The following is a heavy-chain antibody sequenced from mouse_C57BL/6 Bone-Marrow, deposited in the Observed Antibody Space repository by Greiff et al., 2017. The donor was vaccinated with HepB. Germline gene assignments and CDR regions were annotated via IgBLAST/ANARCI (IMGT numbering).Heavy chain of an antibody. CDR3: ARDGLLRWRDYAMDY. J-gene: IGHJ4*01. D-gene: IGHD2-1*01. CDR2: ISDGGSYT. V-gene: IGHV5-4*01. CDR1: GFTFSSYA. Sequence: EVKLVESGGGLVKPGGSLKLSCAASGFTFSSYAMSWVRQTPEKRLEWVATISDGGSYTYYPDNVKGRFTISRDNAKNNLYLQMSHLKSEDTAMYYCARDGLLRWRDYAMDYWGQGTSVTVSS.